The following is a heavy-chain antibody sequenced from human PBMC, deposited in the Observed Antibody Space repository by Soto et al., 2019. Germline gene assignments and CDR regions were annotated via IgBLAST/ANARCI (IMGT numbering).Heavy chain of an antibody. CDR3: ARVGGFGATTIDY. V-gene: IGHV4-30-4*01. CDR1: XGSXXXGDYY. Sequence: XXQLXXSGPGLVKPSQTLSLTCTVSXGSXXXGDYYWSWIRQPPGKGLEWIGYIYYSGSTYYNPSLKSRVTISVDTSKNQFSLKLSSVTAADTAVYYCARVGGFGATTIDYWGQGTLVTVSS. J-gene: IGHJ4*02. D-gene: IGHD3-10*01. CDR2: IYYSGST.